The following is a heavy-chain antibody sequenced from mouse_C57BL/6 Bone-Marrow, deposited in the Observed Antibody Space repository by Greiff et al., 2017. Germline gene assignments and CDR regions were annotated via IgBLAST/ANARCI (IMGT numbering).Heavy chain of an antibody. CDR3: ARDSNHAMDY. CDR2: IYPRSGNT. CDR1: GYTFTSYG. D-gene: IGHD2-5*01. V-gene: IGHV1-81*01. Sequence: QVQLQQSGAELARPGASVKLSCKASGYTFTSYGISWVKQRTGQGLEWIGEIYPRSGNTYYNEKFQGKATLTADKSSSTAYMELRSLTSEDSAVYFCARDSNHAMDYWGQGTSVTVSS. J-gene: IGHJ4*01.